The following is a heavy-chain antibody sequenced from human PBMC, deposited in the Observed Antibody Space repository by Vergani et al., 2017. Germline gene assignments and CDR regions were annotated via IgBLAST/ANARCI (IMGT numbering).Heavy chain of an antibody. Sequence: QLQLQESGPGLVKPSATLSLTCSVSGASIRSSNYYWGWIRQPPGKGREWIASNYYSGSTYYNPSLKSRFTISVDTSKNQFSLKLSSVTAADTAVYFCARHSTVEWLVKLGWIDPWGQGILVTIAS. J-gene: IGHJ5*02. CDR2: NYYSGST. CDR3: ARHSTVEWLVKLGWIDP. D-gene: IGHD6-19*01. V-gene: IGHV4-39*01. CDR1: GASIRSSNYY.